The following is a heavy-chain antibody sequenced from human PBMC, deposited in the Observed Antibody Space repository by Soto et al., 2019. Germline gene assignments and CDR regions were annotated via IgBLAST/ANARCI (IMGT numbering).Heavy chain of an antibody. D-gene: IGHD3-22*01. CDR1: GFTFSTYA. Sequence: QAGGSLRLSCVSSGFTFSTYAMSWVRQAPGKGLEWVASISGSGADTFYADSLKGRFTISRDKSKNTVYLVMSGLRDEDTALYHCAKDDYDDGSSYYKPQHWGQGTLVTVSS. CDR3: AKDDYDDGSSYYKPQH. V-gene: IGHV3-23*01. CDR2: ISGSGADT. J-gene: IGHJ4*02.